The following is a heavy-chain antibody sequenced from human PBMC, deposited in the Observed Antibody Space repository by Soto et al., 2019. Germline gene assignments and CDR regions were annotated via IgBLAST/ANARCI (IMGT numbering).Heavy chain of an antibody. CDR2: ISAYNGNT. CDR3: ARDLPPVDY. J-gene: IGHJ4*02. CDR1: GYTFSSSH. V-gene: IGHV1-18*01. Sequence: QIQLGQSGAEVKKPGASVQVSCKASGYTFSSSHITWVRQAPGQGLEWMGLISAYNGNTNYAQNLQGRVTMTTDPSTSTAYMELRSLRSDDTAVYYCARDLPPVDYWGQGTLVTVPS.